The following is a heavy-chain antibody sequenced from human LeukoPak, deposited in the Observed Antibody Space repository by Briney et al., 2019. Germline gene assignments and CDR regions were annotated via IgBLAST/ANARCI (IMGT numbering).Heavy chain of an antibody. CDR3: ARVCCTDSSGYYYGPDY. CDR2: IYTSGST. V-gene: IGHV4-61*02. D-gene: IGHD3-22*01. J-gene: IGHJ4*02. CDR1: GGSISSGSYY. Sequence: SETLSLTCTVSGGSISSGSYYWSWIRQPAGKGLEWIGRIYTSGSTNYNPSLKSRVTISVDTSKNQFSLKLGSVTAADTAVYYCARVCCTDSSGYYYGPDYWGQGTLVTVSS.